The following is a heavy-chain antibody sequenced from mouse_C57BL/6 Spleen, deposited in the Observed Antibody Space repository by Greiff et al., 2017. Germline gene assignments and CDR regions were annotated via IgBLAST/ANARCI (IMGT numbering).Heavy chain of an antibody. Sequence: EVMLVESGGGLVKPGGSLKLSCAASGFTFSSYTMSWVRQTPEKRLEWVATISGGGGNTYYPDSVKGRFTISRDNAKNTLYLQMSSLRSEDTALYYCARHPYYSNYDYFDYWGQGTTLTVSS. CDR1: GFTFSSYT. V-gene: IGHV5-9*01. J-gene: IGHJ2*01. CDR3: ARHPYYSNYDYFDY. D-gene: IGHD2-5*01. CDR2: ISGGGGNT.